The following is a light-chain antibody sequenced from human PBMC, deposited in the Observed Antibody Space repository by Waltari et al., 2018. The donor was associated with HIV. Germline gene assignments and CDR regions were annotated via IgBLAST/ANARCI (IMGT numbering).Light chain of an antibody. J-gene: IGLJ1*01. CDR3: QSYDSSLSGFYV. CDR2: GNL. CDR1: SSNIGAGYD. Sequence: QSVLTQPPSVSGAPAQRVTISCTGSSSNIGAGYDDNWYQQLPGTAPKLHISGNLQRPAVVPDRFSGSNSGTSASPAITGLQAEDEAEYYCQSYDSSLSGFYVFGTGTKVTVL. V-gene: IGLV1-40*01.